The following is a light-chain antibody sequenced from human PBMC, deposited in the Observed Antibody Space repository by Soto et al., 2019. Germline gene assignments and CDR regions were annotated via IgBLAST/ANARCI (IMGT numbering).Light chain of an antibody. CDR3: QQYHDWPPLT. Sequence: EIVMTQSPATLSVSPGERATLSCRASQGVSSNLAWYQQKPGQTPRLLIYDASTRATGIPARFSGSGYGTEFTLTISSLQSEDFAVYYCQQYHDWPPLTFGGGTKVEIK. J-gene: IGKJ4*01. V-gene: IGKV3-15*01. CDR1: QGVSSN. CDR2: DAS.